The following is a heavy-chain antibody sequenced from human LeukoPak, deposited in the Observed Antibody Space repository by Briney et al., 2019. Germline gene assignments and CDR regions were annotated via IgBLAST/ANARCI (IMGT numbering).Heavy chain of an antibody. Sequence: SETLSLTCTVSGGSISSSSYYWGWIRQPPGKGLEWIGSIYYSGSTYYNPSLKSRVTISVDTSKNQFSLKLSSVTAADTAVYYCARDRGYGSATCWGQGTLVTVSS. CDR2: IYYSGST. J-gene: IGHJ4*02. CDR1: GGSISSSSYY. CDR3: ARDRGYGSATC. V-gene: IGHV4-39*07. D-gene: IGHD3-10*01.